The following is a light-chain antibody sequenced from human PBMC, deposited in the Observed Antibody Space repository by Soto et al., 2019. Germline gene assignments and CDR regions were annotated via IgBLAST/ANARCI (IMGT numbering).Light chain of an antibody. CDR1: SSNIGGNY. CDR3: ASWDDSLSGVV. CDR2: RNN. J-gene: IGLJ2*01. Sequence: QSVLTQPPSASGTPGQRVTISCSGSSSNIGGNYVYWYQQLPATAPKLLIYRNNQRPSGVADRFSGCKSGTSASLAISGLRSEDEADYYCASWDDSLSGVVFGGGTKLTVL. V-gene: IGLV1-47*01.